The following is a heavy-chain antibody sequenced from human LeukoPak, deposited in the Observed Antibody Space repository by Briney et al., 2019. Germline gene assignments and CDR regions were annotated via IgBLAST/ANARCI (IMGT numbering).Heavy chain of an antibody. CDR2: ISAYNGNT. D-gene: IGHD3-3*01. Sequence: GASVTVSCKASGYTFTSYGISWVRQAPGQGLEWMGWISAYNGNTNYAQKLQGRVTMTTDTSTSTAYMELRSLRSDDTAVYYCARDRSPYYDFWSGPPPPDFDYWGQGTLVTVSS. CDR1: GYTFTSYG. J-gene: IGHJ4*02. CDR3: ARDRSPYYDFWSGPPPPDFDY. V-gene: IGHV1-18*01.